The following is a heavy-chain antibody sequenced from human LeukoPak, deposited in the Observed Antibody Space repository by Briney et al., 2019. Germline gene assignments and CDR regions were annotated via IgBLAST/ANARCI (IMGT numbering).Heavy chain of an antibody. CDR3: AGDYYDILTGYYPHFDY. J-gene: IGHJ4*02. CDR2: IYYSGST. D-gene: IGHD3-9*01. V-gene: IGHV4-59*01. CDR1: GGSISSYY. Sequence: SETLSLTCTVSGGSISSYYWSWIRQPPGEGLEWIGYIYYSGSTNYNPSLKSRVTISVDTSKNQFSLKLSSVTAADTAVYYCAGDYYDILTGYYPHFDYWGQGTLVTVSS.